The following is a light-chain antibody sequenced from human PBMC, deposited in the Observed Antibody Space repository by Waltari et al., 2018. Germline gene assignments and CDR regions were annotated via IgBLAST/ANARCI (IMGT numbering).Light chain of an antibody. V-gene: IGKV1-39*01. Sequence: DIQMTQSPSSLSASVGDRVTITCRASQSISSYLNWYQQKPGKAHKLLIYAASSLQSGVPSRFSGSGSGTDVTLTISSLQPEDFASYYCQQSYSTLPTFGQGTRLEIK. CDR1: QSISSY. CDR3: QQSYSTLPT. CDR2: AAS. J-gene: IGKJ5*01.